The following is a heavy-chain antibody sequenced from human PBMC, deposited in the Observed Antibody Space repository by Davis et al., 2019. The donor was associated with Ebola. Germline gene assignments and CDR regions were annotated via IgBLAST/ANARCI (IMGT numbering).Heavy chain of an antibody. V-gene: IGHV4-39*07. D-gene: IGHD3-3*01. J-gene: IGHJ6*02. CDR3: ARWTQYYDFWSGYYPRNYGMDV. Sequence: SETLSLTCTVSGGSISSSSYYWSWIRQPPGKGLEWIGEINHSGSTNYNPSLKSRVTISVDTSKNQFSLKLSSVTAADTAVHYCARWTQYYDFWSGYYPRNYGMDVWGQGTTVTVSS. CDR2: INHSGST. CDR1: GGSISSSSYY.